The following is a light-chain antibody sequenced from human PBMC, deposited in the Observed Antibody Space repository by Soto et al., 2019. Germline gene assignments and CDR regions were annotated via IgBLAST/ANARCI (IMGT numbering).Light chain of an antibody. CDR2: GAS. CDR1: QSISTN. Sequence: EIVMTQSPATLSVSPGERATLSCTASQSISTNLAWYQQRPGQAPRLLIYGASTRAAGIPARFSGSLSGTHFTLTLSSLQSEDFAIYYCQQYDNWPPWTFGQGTKVEIK. V-gene: IGKV3-15*01. CDR3: QQYDNWPPWT. J-gene: IGKJ1*01.